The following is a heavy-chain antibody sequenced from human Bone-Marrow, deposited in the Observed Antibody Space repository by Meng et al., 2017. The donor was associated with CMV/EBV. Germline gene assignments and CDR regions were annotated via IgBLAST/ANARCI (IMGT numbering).Heavy chain of an antibody. J-gene: IGHJ1*01. Sequence: GESLKISCAASGFTFSSYAMHWVRQAPGKGLEYVSAITSHGGSTSYAESVKGRFTISRDNSKNTLYLQMNSLRAEDTAVYYCAKAPPQAGTGFFQHWGQGTLVTVSS. CDR3: AKAPPQAGTGFFQH. V-gene: IGHV3-64*02. CDR1: GFTFSSYA. D-gene: IGHD6-13*01. CDR2: ITSHGGST.